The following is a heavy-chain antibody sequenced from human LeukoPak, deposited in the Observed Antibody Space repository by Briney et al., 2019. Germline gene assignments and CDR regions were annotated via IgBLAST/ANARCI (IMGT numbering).Heavy chain of an antibody. D-gene: IGHD5-12*01. CDR3: ARDRAVATIGGVDY. V-gene: IGHV1-2*02. CDR1: GYTFTGYY. Sequence: GASVKVSCKASGYTFTGYYMHWVRQAPGQGLEWMGWINPNSGGTNYAQKLQGRVTMTRDTSISTAYMELSRLRSDDTAVYYCARDRAVATIGGVDYWGQGTLVTVSS. CDR2: INPNSGGT. J-gene: IGHJ4*02.